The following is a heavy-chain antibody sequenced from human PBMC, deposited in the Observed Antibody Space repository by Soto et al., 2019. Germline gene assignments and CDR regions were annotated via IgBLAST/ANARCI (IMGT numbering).Heavy chain of an antibody. V-gene: IGHV3-30*18. Sequence: GSLRLSCAASGFTFSSYGMHWVRQAPGKGLEWVAVISYDGSNKYYADSVKGRFTISRDNSKNTLYLQMNSLRAEDTAVYYCAKDPYYYDSSGYSDYWGQGTLVTVSS. CDR3: AKDPYYYDSSGYSDY. CDR2: ISYDGSNK. D-gene: IGHD3-22*01. J-gene: IGHJ4*02. CDR1: GFTFSSYG.